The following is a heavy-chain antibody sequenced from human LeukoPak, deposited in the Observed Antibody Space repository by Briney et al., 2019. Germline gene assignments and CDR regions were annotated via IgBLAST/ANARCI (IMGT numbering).Heavy chain of an antibody. CDR2: INHSGST. J-gene: IGHJ4*02. Sequence: PSETLSLTCAVYGGSFSGYYWSWIRQPPGKGLEWIGEINHSGSTNYNPSLKSRVTISVDTSKNQFSLKLSSVAAADTAVYYCARRVRTMVRGVNRKMWSFDYWGQGTLVTVSS. CDR1: GGSFSGYY. CDR3: ARRVRTMVRGVNRKMWSFDY. V-gene: IGHV4-34*01. D-gene: IGHD3-10*01.